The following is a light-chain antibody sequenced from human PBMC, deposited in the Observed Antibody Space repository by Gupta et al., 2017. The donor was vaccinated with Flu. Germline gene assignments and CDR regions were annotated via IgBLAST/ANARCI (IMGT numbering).Light chain of an antibody. CDR3: QQRRSWPKT. CDR1: QSVKYY. CDR2: DAS. V-gene: IGKV3-11*01. J-gene: IGKJ1*01. Sequence: PGNVSSCPGERATRSGRASQSVKYYLGWYQKKPGQAPRLLIYDASKRTTGIPTRFSGSGYGTEFTLTISSREPEDFAVYYCQQRRSWPKTLGQGTKVEVK.